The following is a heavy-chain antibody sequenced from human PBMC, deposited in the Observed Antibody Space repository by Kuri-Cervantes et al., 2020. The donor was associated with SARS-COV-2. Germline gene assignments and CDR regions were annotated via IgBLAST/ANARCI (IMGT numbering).Heavy chain of an antibody. CDR1: GFTFDDYA. CDR3: AKDGRMVGATRWFDP. D-gene: IGHD1-26*01. Sequence: SLKISCAASGFTFDDYAMHWVRQAPGKGLEWVSGISWNSGSIGYADSVKGRFTISRDNAKNSLYLQMNSLRAEDTAVYYCAKDGRMVGATRWFDPWGQGTLVTVSS. CDR2: ISWNSGSI. J-gene: IGHJ5*02. V-gene: IGHV3-9*01.